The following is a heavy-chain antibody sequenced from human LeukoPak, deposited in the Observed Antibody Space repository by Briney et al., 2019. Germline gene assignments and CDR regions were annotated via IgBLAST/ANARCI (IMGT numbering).Heavy chain of an antibody. CDR1: GFTFSSYA. V-gene: IGHV3-23*01. J-gene: IGHJ6*02. CDR2: ISGSAGST. Sequence: PGGSLRLSCAASGFTFSSYAMSWVRQAPGRGLGWVSVISGSAGSTFYADSVKGRFTISRDNSKNTVYLQMNSLRAEDTALYHCAKAPYYYYNGMDVWGQGTTVTVSS. CDR3: AKAPYYYYNGMDV.